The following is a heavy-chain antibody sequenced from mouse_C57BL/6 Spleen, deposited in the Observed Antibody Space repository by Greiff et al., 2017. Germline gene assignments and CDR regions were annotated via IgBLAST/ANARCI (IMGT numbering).Heavy chain of an antibody. J-gene: IGHJ3*01. CDR3: ARRTAQAAIRCWFAF. Sequence: QVQLKQPGAELVMPGASVKLSCKASGYTFTSYWMHWVKQRPGQGLEWIGEIDPSDSYTNYHQKFKGKSTLTVDKSYSTAYMQLSSLTSEDSAVYYFARRTAQAAIRCWFAFWGQGTLVTVSA. V-gene: IGHV1-69*01. CDR2: IDPSDSYT. D-gene: IGHD3-2*02. CDR1: GYTFTSYW.